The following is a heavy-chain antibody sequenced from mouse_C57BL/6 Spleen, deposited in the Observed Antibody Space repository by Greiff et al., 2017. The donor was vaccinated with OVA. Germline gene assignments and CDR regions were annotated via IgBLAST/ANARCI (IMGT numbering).Heavy chain of an antibody. V-gene: IGHV1-69*01. CDR1: GYTFTSYW. D-gene: IGHD2-5*01. CDR2: IDPSDSYT. Sequence: QVQLQQPGAELVMPGASVKLSCKASGYTFTSYWMHWVKQRPGPGLEWIGEIDPSDSYTNYNQKFKGKSTLTVDKSSSTAYMQLSSLTSEDSAVYYCARTYSNYVNFDYWGQGTTLTVSS. CDR3: ARTYSNYVNFDY. J-gene: IGHJ2*01.